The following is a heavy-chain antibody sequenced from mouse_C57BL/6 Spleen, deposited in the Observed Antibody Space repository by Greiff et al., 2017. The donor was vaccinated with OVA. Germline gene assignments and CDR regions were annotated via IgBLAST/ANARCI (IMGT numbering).Heavy chain of an antibody. Sequence: VNVVESGPELVKPGASVKISCKASGYSFTSYYIHWVKQRPGQGLEWIGWIYPGSGNTKYNEKFKGKATLTADTSSSTAYMQLSSLTSEDSAVYYCAGRSSGYYYAMDYWGQGTSVTVSS. V-gene: IGHV1-66*01. D-gene: IGHD3-2*02. CDR3: AGRSSGYYYAMDY. CDR1: GYSFTSYY. J-gene: IGHJ4*01. CDR2: IYPGSGNT.